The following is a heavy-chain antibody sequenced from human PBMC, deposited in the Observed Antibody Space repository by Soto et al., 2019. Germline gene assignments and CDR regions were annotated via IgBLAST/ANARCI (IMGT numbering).Heavy chain of an antibody. J-gene: IGHJ4*02. CDR2: NNVYNGDT. D-gene: IGHD2-8*02. Sequence: QVQLVQSGAEVKKPGASMKVSCKASGYTFTSHGISWVRQAPGQELEGMGWNNVYNGDTNYARKFQGRVSMTADSSTNTAYLELRSLRSDDTAVYYCARDDLGGPLLATSHFDRWGQGTLV. V-gene: IGHV1-18*04. CDR3: ARDDLGGPLLATSHFDR. CDR1: GYTFTSHG.